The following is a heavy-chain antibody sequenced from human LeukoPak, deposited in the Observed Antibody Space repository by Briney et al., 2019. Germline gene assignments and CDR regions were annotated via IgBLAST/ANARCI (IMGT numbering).Heavy chain of an antibody. CDR3: ARGYCSSTSCNPYDAFDI. CDR1: GYTFTSYY. V-gene: IGHV1-46*01. CDR2: INPSGGST. J-gene: IGHJ3*02. Sequence: ASVKVSCKASGYTFTSYYMHWVRQAPGQGLEWMGIINPSGGSTSYAQKFQGRVTMTRDMSTSTVYMELSSLRSEDTAVYYCARGYCSSTSCNPYDAFDIWGQGTMVTVSS. D-gene: IGHD2-2*01.